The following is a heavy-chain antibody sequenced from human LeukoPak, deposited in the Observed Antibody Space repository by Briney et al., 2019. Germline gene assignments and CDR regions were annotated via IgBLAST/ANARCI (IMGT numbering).Heavy chain of an antibody. CDR3: ARYIVVVTAIRNWFDP. V-gene: IGHV4-34*01. CDR2: INHSGST. J-gene: IGHJ5*02. CDR1: GGSFGGYY. D-gene: IGHD2-21*02. Sequence: SETLSLTCAVYGGSFGGYYWSWIRQPPGKGLEWIGEINHSGSTNYNPSLKSRVTISVDTSKNQFSLKLSSVTAADTAVYYCARYIVVVTAIRNWFDPWGQGTLVTVSS.